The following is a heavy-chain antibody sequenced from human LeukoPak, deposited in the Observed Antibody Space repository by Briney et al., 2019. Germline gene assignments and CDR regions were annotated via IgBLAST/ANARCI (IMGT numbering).Heavy chain of an antibody. CDR1: GGTFSSYA. CDR2: INPDSGDT. CDR3: ARDYYGSGPKGSY. J-gene: IGHJ4*02. Sequence: ASVKVSCKASGGTFSSYAISWVRQAPGQGLEWMGWINPDSGDTNYAQKLQGRVTMTTDTSTSTAYVELRSLRSDDTAVYYCARDYYGSGPKGSYWGQGTLVTVSS. D-gene: IGHD3-10*01. V-gene: IGHV1-18*01.